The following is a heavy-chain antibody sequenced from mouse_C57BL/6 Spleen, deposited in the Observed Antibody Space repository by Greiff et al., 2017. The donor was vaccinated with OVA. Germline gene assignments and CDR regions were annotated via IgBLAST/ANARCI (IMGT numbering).Heavy chain of an antibody. J-gene: IGHJ2*01. CDR2: IYPGSGRT. CDR1: GYTFTSYW. V-gene: IGHV1-55*01. Sequence: VQLQQPGAELVKPGASVKMSCKASGYTFTSYWITWVKQRPGQGLEWIGDIYPGSGRTNYNEKFKSKATLTVDTSSSTAYMQLSSLTSEDSAVYYCARLDYGSSYFDYWGQGTTLTVSS. CDR3: ARLDYGSSYFDY. D-gene: IGHD1-1*01.